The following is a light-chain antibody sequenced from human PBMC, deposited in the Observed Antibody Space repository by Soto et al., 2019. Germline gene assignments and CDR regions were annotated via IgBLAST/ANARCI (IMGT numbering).Light chain of an antibody. CDR2: EVS. V-gene: IGLV2-14*01. J-gene: IGLJ1*01. Sequence: QSALTQPASVSGSPGQSITISCSGTRSDIGSYNYVAWYQQFPGKTPKILFYEVSNRPSGVSSRFSGSKSGNTASLTISGLQAEDEADYYCISYTGSSTSYVFGSGTKLTVL. CDR1: RSDIGSYNY. CDR3: ISYTGSSTSYV.